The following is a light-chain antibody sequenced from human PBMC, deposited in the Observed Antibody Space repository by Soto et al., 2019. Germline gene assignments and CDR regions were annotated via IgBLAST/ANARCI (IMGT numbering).Light chain of an antibody. CDR1: QSVSSN. Sequence: EIVMTQSPATLSVSPGERATLSCRASQSVSSNLAWYQQKHGQAPRLLIYGASTRATTIPARFSGSGSATEFTLIISSLQSEDFAVYYCQQYNNWPPLTFGGGTKVEIK. CDR2: GAS. V-gene: IGKV3-15*01. J-gene: IGKJ4*01. CDR3: QQYNNWPPLT.